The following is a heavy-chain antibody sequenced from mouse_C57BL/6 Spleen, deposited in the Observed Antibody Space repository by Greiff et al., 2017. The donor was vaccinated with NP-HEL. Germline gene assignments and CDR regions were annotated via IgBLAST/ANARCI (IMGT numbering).Heavy chain of an antibody. J-gene: IGHJ1*03. V-gene: IGHV14-4*01. Sequence: EVQLQQSGAELVRPGASVKLSCTASGFNIKDDYMHWVKQRPEQGLEWIGWIDPENGDTEYASKFKGKATLTADKSSSTAYMQLSSLTSEDSAVYFCARSGLHWYFDVWGTGTTVTVSS. CDR1: GFNIKDDY. CDR2: IDPENGDT. D-gene: IGHD2-13*01. CDR3: ARSGLHWYFDV.